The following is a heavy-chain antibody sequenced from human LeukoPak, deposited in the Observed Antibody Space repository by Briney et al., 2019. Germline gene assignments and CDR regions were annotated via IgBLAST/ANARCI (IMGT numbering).Heavy chain of an antibody. J-gene: IGHJ4*02. V-gene: IGHV3-53*01. CDR1: GFTVSTNY. D-gene: IGHD6-19*01. CDR2: VYSGGST. CDR3: ARGGYSSGWYRD. Sequence: GGSLRLSCAASGFTVSTNYMNWVRQAPGKGLEWVSVVYSGGSTYYADSVKGRFTISRDNSKSTLYLQMSSLRAEDTAVYYCARGGYSSGWYRDWGQGTLVTVSS.